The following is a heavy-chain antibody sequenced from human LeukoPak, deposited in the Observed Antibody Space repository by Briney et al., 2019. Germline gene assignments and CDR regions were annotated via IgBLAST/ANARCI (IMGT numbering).Heavy chain of an antibody. Sequence: ASVKVSFMSSVYTFTIYAIHWVRQAPGQRPVWMGWISAGNGNTKYSQNFQGRVTFISNTSATTAFMELSSLRSEDAAVYYCARDSGSGSNDYWGQGTLVTVSS. CDR3: ARDSGSGSNDY. J-gene: IGHJ4*02. CDR2: ISAGNGNT. V-gene: IGHV1-3*01. D-gene: IGHD1-26*01. CDR1: VYTFTIYA.